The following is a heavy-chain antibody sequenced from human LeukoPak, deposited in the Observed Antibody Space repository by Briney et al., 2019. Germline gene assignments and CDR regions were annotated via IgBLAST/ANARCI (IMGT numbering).Heavy chain of an antibody. J-gene: IGHJ2*01. CDR3: ARLYCSGGRCYSDWYFDL. Sequence: GESLRISSKGFGYSFTSYWISWVRPMPGKGLEWMGRIDPSDSETNYSPSFQGHVTISADKSISTAYLQWSSLKASDTAMYYCARLYCSGGRCYSDWYFDLWGRGTLVTVSS. D-gene: IGHD2-15*01. V-gene: IGHV5-10-1*01. CDR1: GYSFTSYW. CDR2: IDPSDSET.